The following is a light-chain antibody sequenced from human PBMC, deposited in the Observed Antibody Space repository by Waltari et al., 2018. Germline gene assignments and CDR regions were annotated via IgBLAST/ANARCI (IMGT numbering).Light chain of an antibody. Sequence: SFELTQPPSVSVSPGQTARITCFASPLPTKYASWYQQKSGQAPVLFIYEDKKRPSGIPERISASSSGTTATLTISGAQVDDEGDYYCSTTDSTGKTFGGGTKLTVL. CDR2: EDK. CDR1: PLPTKY. V-gene: IGLV3-10*01. J-gene: IGLJ2*01. CDR3: STTDSTGKT.